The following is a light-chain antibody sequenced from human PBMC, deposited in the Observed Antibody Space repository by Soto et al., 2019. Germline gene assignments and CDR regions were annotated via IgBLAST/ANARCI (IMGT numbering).Light chain of an antibody. V-gene: IGLV2-23*01. Sequence: QSALAQPASVSGSPGQSITISCTGTSSDVGSYNHVSWYQQHPGKVPKLMIYEATQRPSGVSDRFSGSKSGNTASLTISGLQADDEADYYCCSYAGSSTYVFGTGTKVTV. J-gene: IGLJ1*01. CDR1: SSDVGSYNH. CDR3: CSYAGSSTYV. CDR2: EAT.